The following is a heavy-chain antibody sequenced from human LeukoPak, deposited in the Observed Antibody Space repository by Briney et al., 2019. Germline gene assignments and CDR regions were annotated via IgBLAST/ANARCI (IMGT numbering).Heavy chain of an antibody. J-gene: IGHJ4*02. V-gene: IGHV1-3*01. CDR3: ARDLFPTRTYYYGSGSYLFDY. Sequence: ASVKVSCKASGYTFTSYAMLWVRQAPGQRLEWMGWINAGNGNTKYSQKFQGRVTITRDTSASTAYMELSSLRSEDTAVYYCARDLFPTRTYYYGSGSYLFDYWGQGPLVTVSS. D-gene: IGHD3-10*01. CDR1: GYTFTSYA. CDR2: INAGNGNT.